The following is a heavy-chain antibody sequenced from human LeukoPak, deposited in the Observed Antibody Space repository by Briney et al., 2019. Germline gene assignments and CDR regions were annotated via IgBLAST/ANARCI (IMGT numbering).Heavy chain of an antibody. D-gene: IGHD3-16*02. J-gene: IGHJ3*02. CDR1: GGSISSYY. CDR3: AVGELSSPHAFDI. CDR2: IYYSGST. Sequence: SETLSLTCTVSGGSISSYYWSWIRQPPGKGLEWIGYIYYSGSTNYNPSLKSRVTISVDTSKNQFSLKLSSVTAADTAVYYCAVGELSSPHAFDIWGQGTTVTVSS. V-gene: IGHV4-59*01.